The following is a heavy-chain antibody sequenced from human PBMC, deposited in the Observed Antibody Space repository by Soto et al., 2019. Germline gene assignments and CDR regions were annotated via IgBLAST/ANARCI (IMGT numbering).Heavy chain of an antibody. D-gene: IGHD2-15*01. CDR2: IIPILGIA. CDR1: GGTFSSYT. Sequence: QVQLVQSGAEVKKPGSSVKVSCKASGGTFSSYTISWVRQAPGQGLEWIGRIIPILGIANYAQKFQGRVQITADTCTSTAYMELSSLRSEDTAVYYCARDVVVVVAGAFDIWGQGTMVTVS. J-gene: IGHJ3*02. V-gene: IGHV1-69*08. CDR3: ARDVVVVVAGAFDI.